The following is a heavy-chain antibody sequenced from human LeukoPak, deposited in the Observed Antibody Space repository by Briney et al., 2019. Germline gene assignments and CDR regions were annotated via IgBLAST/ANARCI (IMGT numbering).Heavy chain of an antibody. D-gene: IGHD3-9*01. V-gene: IGHV1-69*01. CDR1: GGTFSSYA. CDR3: ARSMTSYVFDY. J-gene: IGHJ4*02. CDR2: IIPIFGTT. Sequence: ASVRVSCKASGGTFSSYAITWMRQAPGQGLEWIGGIIPIFGTTNYAQNFQGRVTITADESTRTAYMELSSLRSGDTAVYYCARSMTSYVFDYWGQGTLVTVSS.